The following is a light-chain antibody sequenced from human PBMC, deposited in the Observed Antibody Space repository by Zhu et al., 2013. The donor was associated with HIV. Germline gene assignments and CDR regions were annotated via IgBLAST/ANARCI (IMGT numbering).Light chain of an antibody. CDR1: QSINTY. CDR2: AAS. V-gene: IGKV1-39*01. Sequence: DIQMTQSPSSLSASVGDKVTITCRASQSINTYLSWYQQRSGKVPELLISAASSLQSGVPSRFSGSGSGTDFTLTISSLQPDDSATYFCRQSYSIPRTFGPGTKLEIK. J-gene: IGKJ2*02. CDR3: RQSYSIPRT.